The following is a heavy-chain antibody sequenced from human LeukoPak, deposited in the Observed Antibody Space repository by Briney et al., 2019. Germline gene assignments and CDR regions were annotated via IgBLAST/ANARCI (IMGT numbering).Heavy chain of an antibody. CDR1: GYIFTDYG. CDR2: ISTYNGHA. CDR3: ARYGITATAGRDYMDV. D-gene: IGHD6-25*01. J-gene: IGHJ6*03. Sequence: ASVKVSCKSSGYIFTDYGISWVRQAPGQGLEWMGWISTYNGHANYVQKFQGRVPMTTDTSTRTAYMELRSLRSDDTAVYYCARYGITATAGRDYMDVWGKGTTVTVSS. V-gene: IGHV1-18*01.